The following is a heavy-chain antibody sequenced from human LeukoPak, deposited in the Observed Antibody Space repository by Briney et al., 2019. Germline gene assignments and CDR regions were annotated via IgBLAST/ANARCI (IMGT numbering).Heavy chain of an antibody. CDR2: ISSSGSTI. V-gene: IGHV3-11*01. Sequence: RSGGSLRLSCAASGFTVSSNYMSWIRQAPGKGLEWVSYISSSGSTIYYADSVKGRFTISRDNAKNSLYLQMNSLRAEDTAVYYCARDNGLYYDSSLDAFDVWGQGTMVTVSS. D-gene: IGHD3-22*01. CDR1: GFTVSSNY. CDR3: ARDNGLYYDSSLDAFDV. J-gene: IGHJ3*01.